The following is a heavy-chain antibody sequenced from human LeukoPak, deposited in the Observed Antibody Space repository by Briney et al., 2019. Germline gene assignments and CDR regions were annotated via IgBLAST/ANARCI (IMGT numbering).Heavy chain of an antibody. CDR2: MYYSGST. CDR3: ASQTRSHDY. V-gene: IGHV4-31*03. J-gene: IGHJ4*02. D-gene: IGHD3-16*02. Sequence: SQTLSLTCTVSGGSISSGGYYWSLIRQHPGKGLEWIAYMYYSGSTYYNPSLRSRVTISVDTSKNQFSLKLSSVTAADTAVYYCASQTRSHDYWGQGTLVTVSP. CDR1: GGSISSGGYY.